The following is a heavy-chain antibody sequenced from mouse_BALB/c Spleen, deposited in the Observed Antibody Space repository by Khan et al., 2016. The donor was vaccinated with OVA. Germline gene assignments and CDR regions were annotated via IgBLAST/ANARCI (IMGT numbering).Heavy chain of an antibody. CDR2: LNYSGST. J-gene: IGHJ4*01. D-gene: IGHD2-3*01. CDR1: GYSITSDYA. V-gene: IGHV3-2*02. Sequence: EVQLVESGPGLVKPSQSLSLTCTVTGYSITSDYAWNWIRQFPGNKLEWMGYLNYSGSTNYNPALKSRISITRDTSKNQFFLQLNSVTTADTATYYCARDGSRYNYAMDYWGQGTSVTVSS. CDR3: ARDGSRYNYAMDY.